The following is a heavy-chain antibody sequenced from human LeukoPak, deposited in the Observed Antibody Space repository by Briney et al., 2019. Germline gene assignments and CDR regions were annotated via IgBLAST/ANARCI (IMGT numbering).Heavy chain of an antibody. J-gene: IGHJ4*02. V-gene: IGHV3-21*01. CDR1: GFTFSSYS. CDR2: ISSSSYI. CDR3: ARLGYCSGGSCYSADY. Sequence: GGSLRLSCAASGFTFSSYSMNWVRQAPGKGLEWVSSISSSSYIYYADSVKGRFTISRDNAKNSLYLQMNSLRAEDTAVYYCARLGYCSGGSCYSADYWGQGTLVTVSS. D-gene: IGHD2-15*01.